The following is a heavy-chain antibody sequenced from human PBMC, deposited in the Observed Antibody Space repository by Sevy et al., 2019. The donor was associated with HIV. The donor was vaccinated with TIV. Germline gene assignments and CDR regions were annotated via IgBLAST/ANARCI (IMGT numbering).Heavy chain of an antibody. Sequence: GGSLRLSCAASGFTFSSYWMSWVRQAPGKGLEWVANIKQDGSEKYYVDSVKGRFTISRDNAKNSLYLQMNSLRAEDTAVYYCARDFRAVADHYCYYGMDVWGQGTTVTVSS. D-gene: IGHD6-19*01. CDR2: IKQDGSEK. J-gene: IGHJ6*02. V-gene: IGHV3-7*01. CDR3: ARDFRAVADHYCYYGMDV. CDR1: GFTFSSYW.